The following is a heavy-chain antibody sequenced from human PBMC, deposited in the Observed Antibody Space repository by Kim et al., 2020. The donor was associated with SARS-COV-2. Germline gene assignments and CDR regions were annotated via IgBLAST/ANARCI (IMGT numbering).Heavy chain of an antibody. D-gene: IGHD3-9*01. CDR2: ISWNSGSI. CDR3: AKDMGSILAGRNYYYYGMDV. J-gene: IGHJ6*02. CDR1: GFTFDDYA. Sequence: GGSLRLSCAASGFTFDDYAMHWVRQAPGKGLEWVSGISWNSGSIGYADSVKGRFTISRDNAKNSLYLQMNSLRAEDTALYYCAKDMGSILAGRNYYYYGMDVWGQGTTVTVSS. V-gene: IGHV3-9*01.